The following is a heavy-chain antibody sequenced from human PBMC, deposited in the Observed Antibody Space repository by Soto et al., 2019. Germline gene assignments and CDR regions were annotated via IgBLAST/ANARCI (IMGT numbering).Heavy chain of an antibody. D-gene: IGHD3-3*01. Sequence: PSGTLPLTCTVSGGSISSYYWSWIRQPPGKGLEWIGYIYYSGSTNYNPSLKSRVTISVDTSKNQFSLKLSSVTAADTAVYYCARLPYYDFWSGYEFDYWRQGTLVPVSS. CDR1: GGSISSYY. CDR3: ARLPYYDFWSGYEFDY. CDR2: IYYSGST. J-gene: IGHJ4*02. V-gene: IGHV4-59*08.